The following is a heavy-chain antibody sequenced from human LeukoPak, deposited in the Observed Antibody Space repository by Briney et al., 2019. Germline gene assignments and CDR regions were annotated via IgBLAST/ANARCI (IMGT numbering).Heavy chain of an antibody. J-gene: IGHJ4*02. CDR3: ARVTVYYDSSGYFDY. Sequence: RAGGSLRLSCAASGFIFDNYGMSWARQAPGKGLEWVSGINWNGAGTGYADSVKGRFTISRDKAKNSLYLQMNSLRAEDTALYYCARVTVYYDSSGYFDYWGQGTLVTVSS. CDR1: GFIFDNYG. CDR2: INWNGAGT. D-gene: IGHD3-22*01. V-gene: IGHV3-20*04.